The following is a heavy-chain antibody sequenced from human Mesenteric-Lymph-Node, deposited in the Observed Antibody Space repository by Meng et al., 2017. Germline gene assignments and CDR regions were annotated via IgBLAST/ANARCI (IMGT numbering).Heavy chain of an antibody. D-gene: IGHD6-19*01. CDR3: ARSGSSGWIDY. V-gene: IGHV6-1*01. J-gene: IGHJ4*02. CDR1: GDSATSNGAA. Sequence: VQLEQAGDGLVESSPKLSFNCAILGDSATSNGAAWNWFRQYHSRGIEWLGRNYYRSKWYNGYAVSVKSRITINPDTYKNQFSLQLNSVTPEDTAMYYCARSGSSGWIDYWGQGTLVTVSS. CDR2: NYYRSKWYN.